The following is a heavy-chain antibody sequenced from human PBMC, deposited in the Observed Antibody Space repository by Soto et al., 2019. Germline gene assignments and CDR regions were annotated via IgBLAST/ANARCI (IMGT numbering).Heavy chain of an antibody. CDR2: IIPVFGTA. V-gene: IGHV1-69*01. Sequence: QAQLEQSGGEVKKPGSSVKVSCKASRVAFSKFIVTWVRQAPGVGLEWVGGIIPVFGTANYAQKFQGRVTITADDSTSTSYMEVNNLRSEDTAVYYCAKVRYSSPMCYYYGMDVWGQGTTVTVSS. CDR3: AKVRYSSPMCYYYGMDV. CDR1: RVAFSKFI. D-gene: IGHD2-2*01. J-gene: IGHJ6*02.